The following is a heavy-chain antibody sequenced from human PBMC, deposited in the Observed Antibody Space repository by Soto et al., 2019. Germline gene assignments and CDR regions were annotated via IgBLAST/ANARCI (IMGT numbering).Heavy chain of an antibody. Sequence: RSLTCAVSGYSISSGYYWGWIRQPPGKGLEWIGSIYHSGSTYYNPSLKSRVTISVDTSKNQFSLKLSSVTAADTAVYYCARDTLGAARIYNWFDPWGQGTLVTVSS. CDR2: IYHSGST. CDR3: ARDTLGAARIYNWFDP. CDR1: GYSISSGYY. V-gene: IGHV4-38-2*02. D-gene: IGHD6-6*01. J-gene: IGHJ5*02.